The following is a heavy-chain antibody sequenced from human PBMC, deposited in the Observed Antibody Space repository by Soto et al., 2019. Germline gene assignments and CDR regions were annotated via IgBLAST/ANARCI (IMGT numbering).Heavy chain of an antibody. Sequence: QVQLVESGGGVVQPGRSLRLSCAASGFTFSSYGMQWVRQAPGKGLEWVAVKSYDGSDKYYADSAKGRFTISSDNSNYTLYLHVDSLSAGDTAVYYCAKGLLVATTCFQLFGQGILVTVSS. CDR1: GFTFSSYG. CDR2: KSYDGSDK. CDR3: AKGLLVATTCFQL. D-gene: IGHD2-15*01. V-gene: IGHV3-30*18. J-gene: IGHJ1*01.